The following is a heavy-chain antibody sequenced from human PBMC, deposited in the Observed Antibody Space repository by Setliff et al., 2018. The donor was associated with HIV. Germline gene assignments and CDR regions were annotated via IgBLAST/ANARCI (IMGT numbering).Heavy chain of an antibody. CDR1: GFTVSSNS. CDR2: IYSVGIT. Sequence: GGSLRLSCAASGFTVSSNSMSWVRQAPGKGLEWVSVIYSVGITYYTDSVKGRFTISRDNSKNTLYLQMNSLRAEDTAVYYCARNPRPIAAAGFDLDYWGQGTMVTVSS. D-gene: IGHD6-13*01. J-gene: IGHJ4*02. CDR3: ARNPRPIAAAGFDLDY. V-gene: IGHV3-53*01.